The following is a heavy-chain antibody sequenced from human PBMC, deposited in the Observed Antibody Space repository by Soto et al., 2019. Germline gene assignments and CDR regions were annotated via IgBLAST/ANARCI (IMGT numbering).Heavy chain of an antibody. J-gene: IGHJ5*02. CDR2: IYHSGST. CDR3: AGRYSSSWSNWFDP. V-gene: IGHV4-30-2*01. CDR1: GGSISSGGYS. Sequence: SETLSLTCAVSGGSISSGGYSWSWIRQPPGKGLEWVGYIYHSGSTYYNPSLKSRVTISVDRSKNQFSLKRSSVTAADTAVYYCAGRYSSSWSNWFDPWGQGTQVTVSS. D-gene: IGHD6-13*01.